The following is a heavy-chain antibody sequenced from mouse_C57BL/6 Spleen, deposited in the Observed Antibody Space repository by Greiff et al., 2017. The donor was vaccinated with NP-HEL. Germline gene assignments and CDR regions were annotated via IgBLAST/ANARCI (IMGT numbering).Heavy chain of an antibody. CDR3: AKTGVYDSRYAMDY. D-gene: IGHD2-3*01. CDR1: GFSLTSYG. Sequence: VQVVESGAGGVAPSQSLSITCTVSGFSLTSYGVSWVRQPPGKGLEWLGVIGGDGSTNYHSALISRLSISKDNSKSQVFLKLNSLQTDDTATYYCAKTGVYDSRYAMDYWGQGTSVTVSS. J-gene: IGHJ4*01. CDR2: IGGDGST. V-gene: IGHV2-3*01.